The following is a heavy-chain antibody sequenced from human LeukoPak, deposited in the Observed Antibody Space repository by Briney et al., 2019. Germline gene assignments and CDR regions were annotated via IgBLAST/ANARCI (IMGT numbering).Heavy chain of an antibody. Sequence: GGSLRLSCAASGFTFSSYAMSWVRQAPGKGLAWDSAISGSGGSTYYADSVKGRFTISRDNSKNTLYLQMNSLRAEDTAVYYCAKGRGYSGYDFIDYWGQGTLVTVSS. D-gene: IGHD5-12*01. CDR2: ISGSGGST. CDR1: GFTFSSYA. CDR3: AKGRGYSGYDFIDY. V-gene: IGHV3-23*01. J-gene: IGHJ4*02.